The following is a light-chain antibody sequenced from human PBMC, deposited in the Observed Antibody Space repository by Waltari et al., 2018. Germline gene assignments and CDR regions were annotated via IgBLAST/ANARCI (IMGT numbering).Light chain of an antibody. CDR1: TSNIRANT. CDR3: ATWDDTLNVWM. V-gene: IGLV1-44*01. CDR2: SNN. J-gene: IGLJ3*02. Sequence: QSVLTQPPSASGTPGQRVPIACSGGTSNIRANTVTWYQQPPGTAPKLLLYSNNQRPSGVPDRFSGSKSGTSASLAISGLQSEDEADYYCATWDDTLNVWMFGGGTKLTVL.